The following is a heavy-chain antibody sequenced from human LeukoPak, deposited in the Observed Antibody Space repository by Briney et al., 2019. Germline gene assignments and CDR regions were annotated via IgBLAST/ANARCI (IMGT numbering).Heavy chain of an antibody. Sequence: SETLSLTCTVSGDSISGYYWNWIRQPAGKGLEWIGRIYTSGNTNYKPSLKSRVTMSVDTSKNQISLSLTSVTAADTAVCYCARDPSLFNGYFAYWGQGILVTVSS. D-gene: IGHD2-8*01. CDR2: IYTSGNT. V-gene: IGHV4-4*07. CDR3: ARDPSLFNGYFAY. CDR1: GDSISGYY. J-gene: IGHJ4*02.